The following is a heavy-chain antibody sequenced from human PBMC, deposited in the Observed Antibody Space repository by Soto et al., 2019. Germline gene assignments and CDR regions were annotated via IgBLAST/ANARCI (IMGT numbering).Heavy chain of an antibody. CDR3: ARDPEKYSGSDLGIDY. J-gene: IGHJ4*02. D-gene: IGHD5-12*01. CDR1: GFTSSSYE. Sequence: GGSLRLSCAASGFTSSSYEMNWVRQAPGKGLEWISYISSSGKTISYADSVKGRFTISRDNAKNSLYLQMNSLRAEDTAVYYCARDPEKYSGSDLGIDYWGQGTLVTVSS. V-gene: IGHV3-48*03. CDR2: ISSSGKTI.